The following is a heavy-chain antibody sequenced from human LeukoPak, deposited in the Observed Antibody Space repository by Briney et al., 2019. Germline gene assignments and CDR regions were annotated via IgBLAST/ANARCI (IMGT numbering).Heavy chain of an antibody. Sequence: GESLKISCKGSGYIFSGYWIGWARQMPGKGLEWMGVIFTGGSDTRYSPSFQGQVTISSDMAISTAYLQWTSLQASDTAMYYCARYSDDSSGYYPDTPYYYYGMDVWGQGTTVTVSS. CDR1: GYIFSGYW. D-gene: IGHD3-22*01. J-gene: IGHJ6*02. V-gene: IGHV5-51*01. CDR2: IFTGGSDT. CDR3: ARYSDDSSGYYPDTPYYYYGMDV.